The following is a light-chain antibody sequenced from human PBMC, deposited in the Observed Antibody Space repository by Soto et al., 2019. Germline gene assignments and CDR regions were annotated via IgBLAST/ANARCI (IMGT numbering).Light chain of an antibody. CDR2: DTS. CDR3: QQRSHWPT. J-gene: IGKJ5*01. V-gene: IGKV3-11*01. CDR1: QTINNF. Sequence: IVLTQSPATLSLSPGERATLSCRASQTINNFLAWYQQIPGQAPRLLIFDTSNRATGTPPRFSGSGSGTDFTLTISSLEPEDFAVYYCQQRSHWPTFGQGTRLESK.